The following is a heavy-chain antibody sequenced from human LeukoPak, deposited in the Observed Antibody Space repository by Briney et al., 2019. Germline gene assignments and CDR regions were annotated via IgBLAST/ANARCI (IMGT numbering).Heavy chain of an antibody. CDR3: AKADMDTACFDY. V-gene: IGHV3-23*01. Sequence: PGGSLRLSCAASGFTFSSYAMIWVRHLQGKGMGWVSAISGSGGITYYADSVKGRFTISRDNSKNTLYVQMSSLRADDTAVYYCAKADMDTACFDYWGQGTLVSVSS. J-gene: IGHJ4*02. CDR1: GFTFSSYA. CDR2: ISGSGGIT. D-gene: IGHD5-18*01.